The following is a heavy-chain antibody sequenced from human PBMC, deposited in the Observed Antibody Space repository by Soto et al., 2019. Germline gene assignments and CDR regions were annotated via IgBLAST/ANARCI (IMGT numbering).Heavy chain of an antibody. CDR1: GFTFRNYG. D-gene: IGHD3-22*01. V-gene: IGHV3-48*01. CDR2: IGLGSSTK. Sequence: EVDLVESGGGLVQSGGSLRLSCAASGFTFRNYGMNWVRQAPGKGLEWVSYIGLGSSTKYYADSVEGRFTISRDNAKNSXYXXMNSLRAEDTAVYYCARDQLYYNDISGRPLNAFDVWGQGTMVTVSS. J-gene: IGHJ3*01. CDR3: ARDQLYYNDISGRPLNAFDV.